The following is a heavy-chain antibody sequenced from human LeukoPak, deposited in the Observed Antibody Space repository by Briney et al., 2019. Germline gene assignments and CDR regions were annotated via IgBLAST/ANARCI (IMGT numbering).Heavy chain of an antibody. CDR1: GGSFSGYY. CDR2: INHSGST. D-gene: IGHD6-19*01. J-gene: IGHJ5*02. CDR3: ARGLGSGWLQTDNWFDP. Sequence: SETLSLTCAVYGGSFSGYYWSWIRQPPGKGLEWIGEINHSGSTNYNSSLKSRVTISVDTSKNQFSLELSSVTAADTAVYYCARGLGSGWLQTDNWFDPWGQGTLVTVSS. V-gene: IGHV4-34*01.